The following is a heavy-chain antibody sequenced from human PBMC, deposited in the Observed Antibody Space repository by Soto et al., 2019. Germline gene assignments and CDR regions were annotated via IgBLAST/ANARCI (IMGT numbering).Heavy chain of an antibody. V-gene: IGHV3-33*01. Sequence: GGSLRLSCAASGFTFSSYGMHWVRQATGKGLEWVAVIWYDGSNKYYADSVKGRFTISRDNSKNTLYLQMNSLRAEDTAVYYCAREVTMIVVALGSWFDPWGQGTLVTVSS. CDR1: GFTFSSYG. J-gene: IGHJ5*02. D-gene: IGHD3-22*01. CDR2: IWYDGSNK. CDR3: AREVTMIVVALGSWFDP.